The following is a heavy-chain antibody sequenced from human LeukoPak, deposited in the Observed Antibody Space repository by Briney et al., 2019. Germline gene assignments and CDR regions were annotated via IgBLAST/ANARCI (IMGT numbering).Heavy chain of an antibody. D-gene: IGHD5-18*01. CDR1: GFTFSSYA. CDR3: ARDPGYSYGHDAFDI. Sequence: GGSLRLSCAASGFTFSSYAMSWVRQAPGKGLEWVSSISSSSSYIYYADSVKGRFTISRDNAKNSLYLQMNSLRAEDTAVYYCARDPGYSYGHDAFDIWGQGTMVTVSS. V-gene: IGHV3-21*01. J-gene: IGHJ3*02. CDR2: ISSSSSYI.